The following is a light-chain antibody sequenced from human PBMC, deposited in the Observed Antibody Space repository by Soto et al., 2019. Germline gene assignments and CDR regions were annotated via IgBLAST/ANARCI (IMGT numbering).Light chain of an antibody. J-gene: IGKJ2*01. V-gene: IGKV3-15*01. CDR1: QSVSNN. CDR3: QQYDLWPPYT. CDR2: GAS. Sequence: EIVMTQSPATLSVSPGERATLSCRASQSVSNNLAWYQHKPGQAPRLLIYGASTRATGVPGRFSGGGSGTDFTLTISSLQSEDFAVYYCQQYDLWPPYTFGQGTKLEIK.